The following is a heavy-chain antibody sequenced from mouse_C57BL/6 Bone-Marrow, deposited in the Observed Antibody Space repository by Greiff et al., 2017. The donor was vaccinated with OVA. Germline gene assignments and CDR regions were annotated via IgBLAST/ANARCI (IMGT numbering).Heavy chain of an antibody. CDR1: GYTFTDYY. J-gene: IGHJ4*01. D-gene: IGHD2-4*01. CDR2: INPNNGGT. CDR3: ARCDYGPDYYAMDY. V-gene: IGHV1-26*01. Sequence: VQLQQSGPELVKPGASVKISCKASGYTFTDYYMNWVKQSHGKSLEWIGDINPNNGGTSYNQKFKGKATLTVDKSSSTAYMELRSLTSEDSAVYYCARCDYGPDYYAMDYWGQGTSVTVSS.